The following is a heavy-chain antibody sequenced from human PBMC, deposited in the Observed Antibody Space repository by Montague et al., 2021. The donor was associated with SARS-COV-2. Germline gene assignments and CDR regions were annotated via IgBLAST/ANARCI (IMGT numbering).Heavy chain of an antibody. J-gene: IGHJ4*02. Sequence: SLSLSLSASGFTFSSYAMHWVHQAPGKGLEWVAVISYDGSNKYYADSVKGRFTISRDNSKNTLYLQMNSLRAEDTAVYYCASPRKSYTAADSSFDYWGQGTLVTVSS. D-gene: IGHD3-22*01. V-gene: IGHV3-30-3*01. CDR3: ASPRKSYTAADSSFDY. CDR2: ISYDGSNK. CDR1: GFTFSSYA.